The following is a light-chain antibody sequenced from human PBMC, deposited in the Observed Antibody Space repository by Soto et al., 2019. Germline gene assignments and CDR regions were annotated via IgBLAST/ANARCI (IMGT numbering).Light chain of an antibody. V-gene: IGKV3-20*01. CDR3: QQYASSVVYT. CDR2: AAS. CDR1: QSLTTRY. J-gene: IGKJ2*01. Sequence: EIVLTQSPGTLSLSPGETATLSCRASQSLTTRYLAWYQQKPGQAPRLLIYAASTRATGTPDRFSGSGSGTDFTLTISSLELEDFAVYFCQQYASSVVYTFGQGTKLEIK.